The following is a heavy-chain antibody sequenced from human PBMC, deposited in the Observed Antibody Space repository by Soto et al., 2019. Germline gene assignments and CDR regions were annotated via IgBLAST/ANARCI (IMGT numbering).Heavy chain of an antibody. V-gene: IGHV1-2*04. CDR3: AREGDYDFWSCYPRRYNWFDP. CDR2: INPNSGGT. J-gene: IGHJ5*02. Sequence: ASVKVSCKASGYTFIGYYIHWVRQAPGQGLEWMGWINPNSGGTSYAQKFQGWVTMTRDTSISKAYMELSMLTADDTPVYYCAREGDYDFWSCYPRRYNWFDPWGQGTLVTVSS. CDR1: GYTFIGYY. D-gene: IGHD3-3*01.